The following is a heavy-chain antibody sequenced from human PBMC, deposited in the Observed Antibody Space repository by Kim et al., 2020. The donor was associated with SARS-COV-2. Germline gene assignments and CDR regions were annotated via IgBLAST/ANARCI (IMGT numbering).Heavy chain of an antibody. J-gene: IGHJ6*02. CDR3: ATRGTARVGYYYGMDV. D-gene: IGHD1-26*01. V-gene: IGHV1-3*01. Sequence: KVQGRVTITRDASASTAYMELSSLRSEDTALYYCATRGTARVGYYYGMDVWGQGTTVTVSS.